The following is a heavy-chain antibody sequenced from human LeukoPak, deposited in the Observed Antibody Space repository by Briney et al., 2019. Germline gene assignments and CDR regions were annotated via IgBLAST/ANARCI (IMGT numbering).Heavy chain of an antibody. J-gene: IGHJ4*02. Sequence: SQTLSLSCTASGCSISSSSFYWSCKRQSADKKLEWIGRIFSGGSTSVNPSLHSRVIISLDTSRNQFSLRLSSVTAADSAVYYCAREDTVYGAGYWGQGTLVTVSS. V-gene: IGHV4-61*02. CDR3: AREDTVYGAGY. D-gene: IGHD4-17*01. CDR1: GCSISSSSFY. CDR2: IFSGGST.